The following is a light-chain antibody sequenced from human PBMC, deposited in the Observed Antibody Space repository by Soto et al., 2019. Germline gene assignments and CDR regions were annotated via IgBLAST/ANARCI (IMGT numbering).Light chain of an antibody. V-gene: IGLV2-8*01. CDR3: SSYAGSKNWV. CDR1: SSDVGGYNY. CDR2: EVI. J-gene: IGLJ3*02. Sequence: QSVLTQPPSASGSPGQSVTISCTGTSSDVGGYNYVSWYQQYPGKAPKLMIYEVIKRPSGVPDRFSGSKSANTASLTVSGLQAEDEAEYYCSSYAGSKNWVFGGGTKVTVL.